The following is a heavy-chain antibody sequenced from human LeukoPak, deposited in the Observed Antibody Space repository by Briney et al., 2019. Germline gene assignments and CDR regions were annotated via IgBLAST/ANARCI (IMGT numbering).Heavy chain of an antibody. D-gene: IGHD1-26*01. V-gene: IGHV3-23*01. J-gene: IGHJ4*02. Sequence: GGSLRLSCAASGFTFSSYVMNWVRQAPGKGLEWVSAISGSGDYTYYADSVKGRFTISRENPKNTLYLQMNSLRAEDTAVYYCARGVRATKRQPAPYFDYWGQGTLVTVSS. CDR3: ARGVRATKRQPAPYFDY. CDR2: ISGSGDYT. CDR1: GFTFSSYV.